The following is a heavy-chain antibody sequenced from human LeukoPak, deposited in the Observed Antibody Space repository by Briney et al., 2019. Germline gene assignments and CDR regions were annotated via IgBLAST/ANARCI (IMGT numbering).Heavy chain of an antibody. D-gene: IGHD3-10*01. CDR3: ARAYGSGTNDAFDI. CDR2: IGIAGDT. V-gene: IGHV3-13*04. J-gene: IGHJ3*02. Sequence: GGSLRLSCAASGFTFSSYDMHWVRQATGKGLEWVSAIGIAGDTYYPGSAKGRFTISRENAKNSLYLQMNSLRAGDTAVYYCARAYGSGTNDAFDIWGQGTMVTVSS. CDR1: GFTFSSYD.